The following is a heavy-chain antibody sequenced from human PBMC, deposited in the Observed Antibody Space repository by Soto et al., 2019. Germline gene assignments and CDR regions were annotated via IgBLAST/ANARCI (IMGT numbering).Heavy chain of an antibody. Sequence: QVLLVESGGGVVQPGRSLRISCAVSGFTFSSFGMHWVRQAPGKGLEWVAVISEDGSSKHYADSLKGRFTISRDNSNHTLYLQMDSLGPEDTAVYYCAKDRWGDFGDLNLPGYWGQGTLVTVSS. CDR2: ISEDGSSK. V-gene: IGHV3-30*18. D-gene: IGHD4-17*01. CDR1: GFTFSSFG. J-gene: IGHJ4*02. CDR3: AKDRWGDFGDLNLPGY.